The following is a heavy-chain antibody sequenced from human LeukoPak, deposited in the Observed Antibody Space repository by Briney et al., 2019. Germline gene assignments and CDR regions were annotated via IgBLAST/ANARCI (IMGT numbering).Heavy chain of an antibody. CDR3: ARGIHCTNGVCYTGESWFDP. Sequence: GASVKVSRKASGGTFSSYAISWVRQAPGQGLEWMGGIIPIFGTANYAQKFQGRVTITADESTSTVYMELSSLRSEDTAVYYCARGIHCTNGVCYTGESWFDPWGQGTLVTVSS. CDR2: IIPIFGTA. D-gene: IGHD2-8*01. J-gene: IGHJ5*02. CDR1: GGTFSSYA. V-gene: IGHV1-69*01.